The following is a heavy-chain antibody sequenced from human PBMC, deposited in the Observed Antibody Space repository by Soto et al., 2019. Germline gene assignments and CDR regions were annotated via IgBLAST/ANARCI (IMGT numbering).Heavy chain of an antibody. Sequence: GGSLRLSCAASGFTLSYHYMSWIRQAPGKGLEWIGYSSNSGSFTRYADSVKGRFSISRDNAKNSLYLQINSLRGDDTAIYYCVRSGDNYNLLDYWGQGTPVTVSS. D-gene: IGHD1-1*01. CDR3: VRSGDNYNLLDY. V-gene: IGHV3-11*06. CDR2: SSNSGSFT. CDR1: GFTLSYHY. J-gene: IGHJ4*02.